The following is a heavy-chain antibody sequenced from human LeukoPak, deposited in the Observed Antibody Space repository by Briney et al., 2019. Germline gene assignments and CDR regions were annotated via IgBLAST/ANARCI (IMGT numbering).Heavy chain of an antibody. CDR2: IYTSGST. CDR1: GGSISSYY. V-gene: IGHV4-4*08. J-gene: IGHJ2*01. D-gene: IGHD3-22*01. CDR3: ARHHDEWLLQGFDL. Sequence: SETLSLTCTVSGGSISSYYWSWIRQPPGKGLEWIGYIYTSGSTNYNPSLKSRVTISVDTSKNQFSLKLSSVTAADTAVYYCARHHDEWLLQGFDLWGRGTLVTVSS.